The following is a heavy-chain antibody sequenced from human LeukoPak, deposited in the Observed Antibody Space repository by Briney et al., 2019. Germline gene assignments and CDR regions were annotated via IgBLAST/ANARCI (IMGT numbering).Heavy chain of an antibody. Sequence: GGSLRLSCAASGFTFSSYSMNWVRQAPGKGLEWVSSISSSSSYIYYADSVKGRFTISGDNAKNSLYLQMNSLRAEDTAVYYCARLVTAIPNYFDYWGQGTLVTVSS. V-gene: IGHV3-21*01. CDR3: ARLVTAIPNYFDY. CDR1: GFTFSSYS. J-gene: IGHJ4*02. CDR2: ISSSSSYI. D-gene: IGHD2-21*02.